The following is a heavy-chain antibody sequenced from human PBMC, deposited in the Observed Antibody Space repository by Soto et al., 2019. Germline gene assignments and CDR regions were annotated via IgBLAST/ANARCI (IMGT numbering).Heavy chain of an antibody. V-gene: IGHV3-21*01. CDR1: GFTFSSYS. Sequence: GGSLRLSCAASGFTFSSYSMNWVRQAPGKGLEWVSSISSSSSYIYYADSVKGRFTISRDNAKNSLYLQMNSLRAEDTAVYYCARTYYYDSSGSHLGWFDPWGQGTLVTAPQ. D-gene: IGHD3-22*01. CDR2: ISSSSSYI. J-gene: IGHJ5*02. CDR3: ARTYYYDSSGSHLGWFDP.